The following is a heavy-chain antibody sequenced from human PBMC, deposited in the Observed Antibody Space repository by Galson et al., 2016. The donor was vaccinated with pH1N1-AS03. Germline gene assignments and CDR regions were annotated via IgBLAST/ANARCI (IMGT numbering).Heavy chain of an antibody. Sequence: SLRLSCAATGFTVSSGYHMSWVRQAPGKGLEWVSVIHPGGDTYNADSVKGRFTISRDNMKNTLSLQMSSLTAEDTAVYYCVRSDYEDVDLQGFYFDYWGQGTLVTVSS. D-gene: IGHD4/OR15-4a*01. CDR3: VRSDYEDVDLQGFYFDY. J-gene: IGHJ4*02. CDR2: IHPGGDT. V-gene: IGHV3-53*01. CDR1: GFTVSSGY.